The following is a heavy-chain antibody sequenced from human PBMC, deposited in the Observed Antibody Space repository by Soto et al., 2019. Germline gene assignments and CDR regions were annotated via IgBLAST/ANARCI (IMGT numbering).Heavy chain of an antibody. CDR2: INHSGST. V-gene: IGHV4-34*01. D-gene: IGHD3-10*01. J-gene: IGHJ6*04. CDR1: GGSFSGYY. Sequence: SETLSLTCAVYGGSFSGYYWSWIRQPPGKGLEWIGEINHSGSTNYNPSLKSRATISVDTSKNQFSLKLRSVTAADTAVYYCARGRHYYGSGVIWTPYYYYGMDVCGEGTTVTVST. CDR3: ARGRHYYGSGVIWTPYYYYGMDV.